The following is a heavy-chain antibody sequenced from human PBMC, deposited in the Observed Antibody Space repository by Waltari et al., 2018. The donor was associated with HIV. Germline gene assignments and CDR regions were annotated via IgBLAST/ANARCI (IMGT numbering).Heavy chain of an antibody. D-gene: IGHD3-10*01. J-gene: IGHJ1*01. Sequence: EVQLVESGGGLVQPGRSLRLSCTASGFTFGDYAMSWVRQAPGKGLEWVGFIRSKAYGGTTEYAASVKGRFNISRDDSKSIAYLQMNSLKTEDTAVYYCTRDIGAGETGRDFQHWGQGTLVTVSS. CDR1: GFTFGDYA. CDR2: IRSKAYGGTT. CDR3: TRDIGAGETGRDFQH. V-gene: IGHV3-49*04.